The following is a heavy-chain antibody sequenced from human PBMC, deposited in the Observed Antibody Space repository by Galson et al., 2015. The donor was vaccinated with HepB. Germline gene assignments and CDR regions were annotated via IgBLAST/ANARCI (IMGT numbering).Heavy chain of an antibody. CDR3: ARNPFATRSFDP. D-gene: IGHD3-3*01. J-gene: IGHJ5*02. Sequence: SVKVSCKGSGYTFSSYDINWVRQATGQGLEWMGWMSPNSGNTGYAQKFQGRVVLTRDTSISTAYMELSNLRSEDTAVYYCARNPFATRSFDPWGQGTLVTVSP. CDR2: MSPNSGNT. CDR1: GYTFSSYD. V-gene: IGHV1-8*01.